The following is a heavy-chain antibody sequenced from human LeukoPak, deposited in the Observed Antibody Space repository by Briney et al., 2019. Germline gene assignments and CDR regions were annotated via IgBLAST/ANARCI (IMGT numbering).Heavy chain of an antibody. V-gene: IGHV1-69*06. J-gene: IGHJ6*04. D-gene: IGHD3-3*01. CDR1: GGIFSDYA. CDR3: AGIPVFGVVLHQEPV. Sequence: GASVRFSCKASGGIFSDYALNWVRQAPGQGLEWMGVFIPVLGTANSTQNFQDRVSITADISTHTVYMELSSLKSEDTAVYFCAGIPVFGVVLHQEPVWGKGTTVTVSS. CDR2: FIPVLGTA.